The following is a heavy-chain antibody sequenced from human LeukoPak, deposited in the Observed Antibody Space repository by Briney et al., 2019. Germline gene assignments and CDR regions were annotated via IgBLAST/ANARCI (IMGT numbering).Heavy chain of an antibody. CDR1: GGTFRSYA. J-gene: IGHJ4*02. CDR3: AVYYYDSSGYYNFDY. CDR2: IIPIFGTA. D-gene: IGHD3-22*01. V-gene: IGHV1-69*05. Sequence: ASVKVSCKASGGTFRSYAISWVRQAPGQGLEWMGRIIPIFGTANYAQKFQGRVTITTDESTSTAYMELSSLRSEDTAVYYCAVYYYDSSGYYNFDYWGQGTLVTVSS.